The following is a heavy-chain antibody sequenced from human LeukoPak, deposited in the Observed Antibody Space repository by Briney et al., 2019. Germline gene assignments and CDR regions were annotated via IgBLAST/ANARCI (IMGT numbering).Heavy chain of an antibody. V-gene: IGHV4-39*01. CDR2: IYYTGTT. D-gene: IGHD2-2*01. CDR3: ARGVYQLPMQI. Sequence: SETLSLTCAVSGGSITTASYYWAWIRQPPGKGPEWIGSIYYTGTTYYNPSLKSQITMSVDTSKNQFSLKLSSVTAADTAVYYCARGVYQLPMQIWGQGTMVTVSS. J-gene: IGHJ3*02. CDR1: GGSITTASYY.